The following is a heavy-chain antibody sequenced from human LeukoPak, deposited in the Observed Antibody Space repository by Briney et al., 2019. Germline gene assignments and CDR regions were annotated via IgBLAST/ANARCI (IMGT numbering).Heavy chain of an antibody. D-gene: IGHD3-10*02. CDR2: IYHSGST. CDR3: ARVFGEA. J-gene: IGHJ5*02. V-gene: IGHV4-38-2*02. CDR1: GYSISSGYY. Sequence: PSETLSLTCTVSGYSISSGYYWGWIRQPPGKGLEWIGGIYHSGSTYYNPSLKSRVTISVDTSKNQFSLKLSSVTAADTAVYYCARVFGEAWGQGTLVTVSS.